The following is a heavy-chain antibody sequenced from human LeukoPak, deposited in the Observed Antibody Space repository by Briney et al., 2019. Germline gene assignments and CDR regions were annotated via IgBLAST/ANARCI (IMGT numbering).Heavy chain of an antibody. D-gene: IGHD2-2*02. CDR3: AGEYLGYCSSTSCYTQRAFEPRRDGNWFDP. Sequence: ASVKVSCKASGYTFTSYAMNWVRQAPGQGLEWMGWINTNTGNPTYAQGFTGRFVFSLDTSVSTAYLQISSLKAEDTAVYYCAGEYLGYCSSTSCYTQRAFEPRRDGNWFDPWGQGTLVTVSS. CDR2: INTNTGNP. V-gene: IGHV7-4-1*02. CDR1: GYTFTSYA. J-gene: IGHJ5*02.